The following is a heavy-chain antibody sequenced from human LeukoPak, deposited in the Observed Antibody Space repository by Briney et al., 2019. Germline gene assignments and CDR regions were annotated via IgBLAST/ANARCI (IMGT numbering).Heavy chain of an antibody. J-gene: IGHJ4*02. D-gene: IGHD3-16*01. CDR2: IYHSGST. CDR3: ARTWGMYYFDY. CDR1: GGSISSSNW. V-gene: IGHV4-4*02. Sequence: SETLSLTCAVSGGSISSSNWWSWVRQPPGKGLEWIGEIYHSGSTNYNPSLKSVVTISVHKSKNPSSPKLSSVTAAAPALYYCARTWGMYYFDYWGQGTLVTVSS.